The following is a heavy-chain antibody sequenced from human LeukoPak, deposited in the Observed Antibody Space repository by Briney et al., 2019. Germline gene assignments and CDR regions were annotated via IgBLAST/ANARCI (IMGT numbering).Heavy chain of an antibody. J-gene: IGHJ4*02. V-gene: IGHV3-23*01. CDR3: ARSGVATCHY. CDR1: GFTFSNYA. D-gene: IGHD2-15*01. CDR2: INPNDDGRS. Sequence: GGSLRLSCQASGFTFSNYAMSWIRQAPGKGLEWVSSINPNDDGRSFFANFVEGRSTISRDDSRSAVYLQMNNLGAEDTAVYYCARSGVATCHYWGQGILVTVSS.